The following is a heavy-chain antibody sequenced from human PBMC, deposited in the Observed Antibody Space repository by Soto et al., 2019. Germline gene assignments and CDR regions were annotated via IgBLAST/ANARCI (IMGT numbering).Heavy chain of an antibody. D-gene: IGHD3-22*01. J-gene: IGHJ4*02. Sequence: GGSLRLSCAASGFTFSSYAMSWVRQAPGKGLEWVSAISGSFGSTYYADSAKGRFTISRDNSKNTLYLQMNSLRADDTAVYYCAKDLSSGYYIFDYWGQGTLVTVSS. CDR1: GFTFSSYA. V-gene: IGHV3-23*01. CDR2: ISGSFGST. CDR3: AKDLSSGYYIFDY.